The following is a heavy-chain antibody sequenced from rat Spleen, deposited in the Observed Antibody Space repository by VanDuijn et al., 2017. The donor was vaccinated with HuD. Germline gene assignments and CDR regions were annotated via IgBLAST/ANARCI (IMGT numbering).Heavy chain of an antibody. D-gene: IGHD4-3*01. CDR2: INTDGGST. CDR1: GFTFSSYW. Sequence: EVQLVKTGGGLVQPGRSLKLSCVASGFTFSSYWMYWIRQAPGKGLEWVSSINTDGGSTYYPDSVKGRFTISRDNAENTVYLQMNSLRSEDTATYYCAKGAGSWGVMDAWGQGASVTVSS. V-gene: IGHV5-58*01. J-gene: IGHJ4*01. CDR3: AKGAGSWGVMDA.